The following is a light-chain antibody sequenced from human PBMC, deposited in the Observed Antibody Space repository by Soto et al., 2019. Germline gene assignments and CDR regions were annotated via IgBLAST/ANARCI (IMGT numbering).Light chain of an antibody. CDR3: QQRHMWHIT. CDR2: DAY. CDR1: QSFRGL. Sequence: EVVLTQSPVTLSLSPGERATLSFRASQSFRGLLAWYQQKPGQAPRLLIYDAYNRATGIPPRFSGSGSGTDFTLTISSLEREDSAVYYCQQRHMWHITFGQGTRLESK. J-gene: IGKJ5*01. V-gene: IGKV3-11*01.